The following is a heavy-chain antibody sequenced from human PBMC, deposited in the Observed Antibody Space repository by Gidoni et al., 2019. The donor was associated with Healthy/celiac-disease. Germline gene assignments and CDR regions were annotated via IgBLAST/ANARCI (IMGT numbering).Heavy chain of an antibody. Sequence: QVQLQQWGAGLLKPSETLSLTCAVYGGSFSGYYWSWIRQPPGKGLEWIGEITHSGSTNYNPSLKSRVTISVDTSKNQFSLKLSSVTAADTAVYYCARVGVLRFLEWLPSSKYNWFDPWGQGTLVTVSS. V-gene: IGHV4-34*01. CDR1: GGSFSGYY. D-gene: IGHD3-3*01. CDR2: ITHSGST. J-gene: IGHJ5*02. CDR3: ARVGVLRFLEWLPSSKYNWFDP.